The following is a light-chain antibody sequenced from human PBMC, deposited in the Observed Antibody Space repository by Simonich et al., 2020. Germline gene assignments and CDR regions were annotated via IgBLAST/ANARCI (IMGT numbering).Light chain of an antibody. CDR2: WAS. J-gene: IGKJ2*01. Sequence: DIVMTQSPDSLAVSLGARATIHCKSSQSVLYSSNTKNYLTWYQQTPEQPPTLLIYWASTRESGVPDRFSGSGSGTDFTLTISSLQAEDVAVYYCQQYYSTPYTFGQGTKLEIK. CDR1: QSVLYSSNTKNY. CDR3: QQYYSTPYT. V-gene: IGKV4-1*01.